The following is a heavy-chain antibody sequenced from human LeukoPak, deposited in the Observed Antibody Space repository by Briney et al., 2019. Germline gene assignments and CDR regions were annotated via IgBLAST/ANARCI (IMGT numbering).Heavy chain of an antibody. CDR1: GGSISSSSYY. J-gene: IGHJ3*02. CDR3: ARDSEVDIVGAFDI. CDR2: IYYSGST. V-gene: IGHV4-39*07. D-gene: IGHD5-12*01. Sequence: PSETLSLTCTVSGGSISSSSYYWGWIRQPPGKGLEWIGSIYYSGSTYYNPSLKSRVTISVDTSKNQFSLKLSSVTAADTAVYYCARDSEVDIVGAFDIWGQGTMVTVSS.